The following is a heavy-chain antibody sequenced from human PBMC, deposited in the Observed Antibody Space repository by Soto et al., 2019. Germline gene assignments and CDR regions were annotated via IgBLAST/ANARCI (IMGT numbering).Heavy chain of an antibody. CDR2: IYYSGST. CDR3: ARVRGVVTSADY. J-gene: IGHJ4*02. V-gene: IGHV4-61*01. CDR1: GGSVSSGSYY. Sequence: QVQLQESGPGLVKPSETLSLTCTVSGGSVSSGSYYWSWIRQPPGKGLEWIGYIYYSGSTNYNPSLKSRVTISVDTSKNQFSLKLSSVTAADTAVYYCARVRGVVTSADYWGQGTLVTVSS. D-gene: IGHD2-15*01.